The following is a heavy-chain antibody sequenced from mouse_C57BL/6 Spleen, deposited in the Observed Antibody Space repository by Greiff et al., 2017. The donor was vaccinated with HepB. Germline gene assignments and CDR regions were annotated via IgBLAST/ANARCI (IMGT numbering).Heavy chain of an antibody. CDR2: IYPGNSDT. CDR1: GYTFTSYW. J-gene: IGHJ3*01. D-gene: IGHD2-3*01. Sequence: EVQRVESGTVLARPGASVKMSCKTSGYTFTSYWMHWVKQRPGQGLEWIGAIYPGNSDTSYNQKFKGKAKLTAVTSASTAYMELSSLTNEDSAVYYCTRSPYDDYENWFAYWGQGTLVTVSA. CDR3: TRSPYDDYENWFAY. V-gene: IGHV1-5*01.